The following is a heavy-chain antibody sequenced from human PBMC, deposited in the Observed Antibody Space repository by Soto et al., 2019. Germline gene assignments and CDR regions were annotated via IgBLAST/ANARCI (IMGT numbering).Heavy chain of an antibody. CDR2: IYYSGST. CDR1: GGSISSGGYY. V-gene: IGHV4-31*03. D-gene: IGHD2-2*01. J-gene: IGHJ5*02. Sequence: SETLSLTCTVSGGSISSGGYYWSWIRQHPGKGLEWIGYIYYSGSTHYNPSLKSRVTISVDTSKNQFSLKLSSVTAADTAVYYCARDPYCSSTSCSHWFDPWGQGTLVTVSS. CDR3: ARDPYCSSTSCSHWFDP.